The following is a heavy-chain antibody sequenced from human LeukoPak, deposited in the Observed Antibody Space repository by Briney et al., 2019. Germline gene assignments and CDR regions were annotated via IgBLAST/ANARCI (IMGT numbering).Heavy chain of an antibody. D-gene: IGHD2-15*01. J-gene: IGHJ2*01. CDR3: ASSGYCSGGSCYGEVGWYFDL. Sequence: SETLSLTCTVSGGSISSSSYYWGWIRQPPGKGLEWIGSIYYSGSTYYNPSLKSRVTISVDTSKNQFSLKLSSVTAADTAVYYCASSGYCSGGSCYGEVGWYFDLWGRGTLVTVSS. V-gene: IGHV4-39*07. CDR1: GGSISSSSYY. CDR2: IYYSGST.